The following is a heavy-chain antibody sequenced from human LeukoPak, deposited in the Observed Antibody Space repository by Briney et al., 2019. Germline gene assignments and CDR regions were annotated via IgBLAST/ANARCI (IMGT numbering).Heavy chain of an antibody. Sequence: SETLSLTCAVYAGSFSNYYWSWVRQPPGKGLEWIGEIYHSGSTNYNPSLKSRVTISVDTSKNQLSLKLSSVTAADTAMYYCARGSFDYGDYQIFDYWGQGTLVTVSS. J-gene: IGHJ4*02. CDR1: AGSFSNYY. CDR2: IYHSGST. V-gene: IGHV4-34*01. D-gene: IGHD4-17*01. CDR3: ARGSFDYGDYQIFDY.